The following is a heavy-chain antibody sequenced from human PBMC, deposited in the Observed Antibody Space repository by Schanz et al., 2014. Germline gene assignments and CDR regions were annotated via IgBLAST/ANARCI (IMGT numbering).Heavy chain of an antibody. CDR3: MAMGRNTSHYFDH. Sequence: EVQLVESGGGLVQPGGSLRLSCAASGFNFKAYAMSWVRQAPGKGLEWVSGIEFSGGTTYYADSVKGRFTISRDNSKNILTMQMSSLRAEDTAVYYCMAMGRNTSHYFDHWGQGTLVTVSS. D-gene: IGHD1-1*01. J-gene: IGHJ4*02. CDR2: IEFSGGTT. CDR1: GFNFKAYA. V-gene: IGHV3-23*04.